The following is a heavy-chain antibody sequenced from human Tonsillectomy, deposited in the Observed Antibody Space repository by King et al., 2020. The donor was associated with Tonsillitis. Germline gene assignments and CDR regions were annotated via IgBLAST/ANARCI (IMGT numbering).Heavy chain of an antibody. Sequence: VQLVESGAEVKKPGESLKISCKGAGYRFTSYWIAWVRQMPGKGLEWMGIIYPRDSDTTYSPSFQGQVTISADKSISTAYLQWSSLKASDTAMYYCAKHGYDSSGHDGFDIWGQGTMVTVSS. CDR3: AKHGYDSSGHDGFDI. CDR2: IYPRDSDT. V-gene: IGHV5-51*01. J-gene: IGHJ3*02. D-gene: IGHD3-22*01. CDR1: GYRFTSYW.